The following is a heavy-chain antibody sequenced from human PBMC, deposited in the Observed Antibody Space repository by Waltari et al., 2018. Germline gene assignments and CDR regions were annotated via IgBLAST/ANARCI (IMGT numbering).Heavy chain of an antibody. CDR1: GFTFSRYS. CDR3: ARGGTRTGYNWFDA. Sequence: EVQLVASGGGLVKPGGSLRFSCAASGFTFSRYSMNWVRQAPGKGVVGCAAIRRCRSYINYADSVKGRFTISRDNAKDSLYVQMNSLRGEDTAVYYGARGGTRTGYNWFDAWGQGTLVTVSS. J-gene: IGHJ5*02. D-gene: IGHD3-16*01. CDR2: IRRCRSYI. V-gene: IGHV3-21*01.